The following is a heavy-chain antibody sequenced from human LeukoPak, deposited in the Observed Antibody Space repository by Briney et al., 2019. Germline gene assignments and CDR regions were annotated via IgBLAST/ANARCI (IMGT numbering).Heavy chain of an antibody. D-gene: IGHD3-16*01. J-gene: IGHJ3*02. V-gene: IGHV5-51*01. CDR3: ARSITIGVLDDAFDI. CDR2: IYPGDSDT. Sequence: GESLKISCKGSGYSFTSYWIGWVRKMPGKGLEWMGIIYPGDSDTRYSPSFQGQVTISADKSISTAYLQWSSLKASDTAMYYCARSITIGVLDDAFDIWGQGTMVTVSS. CDR1: GYSFTSYW.